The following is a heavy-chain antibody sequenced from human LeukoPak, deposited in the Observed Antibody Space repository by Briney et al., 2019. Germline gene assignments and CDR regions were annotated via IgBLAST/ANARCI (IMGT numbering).Heavy chain of an antibody. CDR2: ISYDESNK. CDR3: ARVHCSGGSCYGGYYYYYGMDV. CDR1: GFTFSRYG. J-gene: IGHJ6*02. Sequence: PGGSLRLSCAASGFTFSRYGIHWVRQAPGKGLEWVAVISYDESNKYYADSVKGRFTISRDNSKNTLYLQMNSLRAEDTAVYYCARVHCSGGSCYGGYYYYYGMDVWGQGTTVTVSS. V-gene: IGHV3-30*03. D-gene: IGHD2-15*01.